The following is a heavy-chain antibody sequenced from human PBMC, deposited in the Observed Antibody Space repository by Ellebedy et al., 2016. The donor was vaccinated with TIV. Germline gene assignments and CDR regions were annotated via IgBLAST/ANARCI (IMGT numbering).Heavy chain of an antibody. CDR2: ISNRDRT. V-gene: IGHV4-39*01. Sequence: GSLRLSCTVSGDSISSSSDYWVWIRQPPGKGLEWIGTISNRDRTDYNPSLKSRVFILVDASKTQFFLKLTSVTAADTAVYYCATFNQYYTYLGVWGKGTTVTVSS. J-gene: IGHJ6*03. CDR3: ATFNQYYTYLGV. CDR1: GDSISSSSDY. D-gene: IGHD1-14*01.